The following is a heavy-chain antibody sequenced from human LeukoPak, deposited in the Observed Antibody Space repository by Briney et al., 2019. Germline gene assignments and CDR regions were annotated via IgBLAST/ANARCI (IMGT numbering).Heavy chain of an antibody. Sequence: GGSLRLSCAASGFTFSSYAMSWVRQAPGKGLEWVSVIYSGGSTYYADSVKGRFTISRDNSKNTLYLQMNSLRAEDTAVYYCARDYPRYCSSTSCYFSYYYYGMDVWGQGTTVTVSS. CDR2: IYSGGST. D-gene: IGHD2-2*01. CDR3: ARDYPRYCSSTSCYFSYYYYGMDV. J-gene: IGHJ6*02. V-gene: IGHV3-66*01. CDR1: GFTFSSYA.